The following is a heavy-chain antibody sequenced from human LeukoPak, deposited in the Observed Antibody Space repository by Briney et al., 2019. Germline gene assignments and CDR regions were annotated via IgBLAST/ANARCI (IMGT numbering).Heavy chain of an antibody. Sequence: PSETLSLTCTVSDGSISSSSYYWGWIRQPPGKGLEWIGSIHYSGNTYSNPSLKSRVTIAVEKSKNQFSLKLSSVTAADTAVYYCATGGENYNYFEYWGQGTLVTVSS. D-gene: IGHD1-7*01. CDR3: ATGGENYNYFEY. CDR2: IHYSGNT. V-gene: IGHV4-39*01. CDR1: DGSISSSSYY. J-gene: IGHJ4*02.